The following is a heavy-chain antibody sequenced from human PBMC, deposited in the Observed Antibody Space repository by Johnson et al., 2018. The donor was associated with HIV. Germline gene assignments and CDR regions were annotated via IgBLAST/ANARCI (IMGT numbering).Heavy chain of an antibody. CDR3: ARDRYGDLINLDAFDI. J-gene: IGHJ3*02. CDR1: GFTFDDYG. D-gene: IGHD4-17*01. Sequence: VQLVESGGGLVQPGGSLRLSCAASGFTFDDYGMSWVRQAPGKGLEWVSGINWNGGSTGYADSVKGRFTISRDTAKNSLYLHMNSLRAEDTALYYCARDRYGDLINLDAFDIEGQGTMVTVSS. V-gene: IGHV3-20*04. CDR2: INWNGGST.